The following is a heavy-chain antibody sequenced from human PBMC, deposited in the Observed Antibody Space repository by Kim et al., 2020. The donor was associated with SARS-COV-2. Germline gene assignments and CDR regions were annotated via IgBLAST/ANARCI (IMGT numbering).Heavy chain of an antibody. D-gene: IGHD3-10*01. CDR3: STWGSGSYYNAYYFDY. CDR1: GFSLSTSGMC. Sequence: SGPTLVNPTQTLTLTCTFSGFSLSTSGMCVSWIRQPPGKALEWLALIDWDDDKYYSTSLKTRLTISKDTSKNQVVLTMTNMDPVDTATYYCSTWGSGSYYNAYYFDYWGQGTLVTVSS. CDR2: IDWDDDK. V-gene: IGHV2-70*01. J-gene: IGHJ4*02.